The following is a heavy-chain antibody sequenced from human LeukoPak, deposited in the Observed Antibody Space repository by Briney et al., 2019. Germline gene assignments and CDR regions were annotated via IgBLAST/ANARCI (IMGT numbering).Heavy chain of an antibody. J-gene: IGHJ4*02. CDR3: AKDFISGYSASWSSDY. CDR2: VSWNSGSI. D-gene: IGHD6-13*01. V-gene: IGHV3-9*01. CDR1: GFTFDDYA. Sequence: PGGSLRLSCAASGFTFDDYAMHWVRQAPGKGLEWVSGVSWNSGSIGYADSVKGRFTISRDNAKNTLYLQMNSLRAEDTALYYCAKDFISGYSASWSSDYWGQGTLVTVSS.